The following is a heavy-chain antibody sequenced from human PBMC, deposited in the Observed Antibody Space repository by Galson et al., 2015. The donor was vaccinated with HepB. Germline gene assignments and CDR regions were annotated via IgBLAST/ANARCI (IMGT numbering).Heavy chain of an antibody. J-gene: IGHJ5*02. Sequence: SVKVSCKASGYTFTSYGISWVRQAPGQGLEWMGWISAYNGNTNYAQKLQGRVTMTTDTSTSTAYMELRSLRSDDTAVYYCARVVYSSSWYGNWFDPWGQGTLVTVSS. CDR1: GYTFTSYG. V-gene: IGHV1-18*04. CDR2: ISAYNGNT. D-gene: IGHD6-13*01. CDR3: ARVVYSSSWYGNWFDP.